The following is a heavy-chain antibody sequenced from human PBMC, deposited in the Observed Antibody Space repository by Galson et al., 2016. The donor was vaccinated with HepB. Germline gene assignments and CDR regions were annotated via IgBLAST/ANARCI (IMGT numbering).Heavy chain of an antibody. CDR3: AKEVGTVHPSNWFDP. J-gene: IGHJ5*02. CDR2: ISRSGDAT. Sequence: SLRLSCAASGFTFSSYAMDWVRQAPRKGLEWVSAISRSGDATYYADSVKGRFTIFRDNSKDTLDLQMNSLRAEDTAVYYCAKEVGTVHPSNWFDPWGQGTLVTVSS. CDR1: GFTFSSYA. V-gene: IGHV3-23*01. D-gene: IGHD1-26*01.